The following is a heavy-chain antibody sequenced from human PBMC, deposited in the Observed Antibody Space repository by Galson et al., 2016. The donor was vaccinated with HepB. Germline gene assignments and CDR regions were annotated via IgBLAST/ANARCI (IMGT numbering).Heavy chain of an antibody. V-gene: IGHV2-5*02. J-gene: IGHJ2*01. CDR2: IYWDDDK. CDR3: AHRPGGYNHGRPFFDF. D-gene: IGHD5-24*01. CDR1: GFSLTTSGVG. Sequence: PALVKPTQTLTLTCTFSGFSLTTSGVGVGWIRQPQGKVLEWLALIYWDDDKRYSPSLKSRLTITKDTSKNEVVLTVTNMDHVDTATYYCAHRPGGYNHGRPFFDFWGRGTQVTVSS.